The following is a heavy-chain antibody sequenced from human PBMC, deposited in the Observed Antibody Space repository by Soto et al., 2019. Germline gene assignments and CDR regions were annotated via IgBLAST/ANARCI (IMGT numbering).Heavy chain of an antibody. V-gene: IGHV3-23*01. Sequence: GGSLRLSCAASGFTFSSYAMSWVRQAPGKGLEWVSAISGSGGSTYYADSVKGRFTISRDNSKNTLYLQMNSLRAEDTAVYYCAKDTDIVATILDSYFDYWGQGTLVTVSS. CDR3: AKDTDIVATILDSYFDY. CDR2: ISGSGGST. J-gene: IGHJ4*02. CDR1: GFTFSSYA. D-gene: IGHD5-12*01.